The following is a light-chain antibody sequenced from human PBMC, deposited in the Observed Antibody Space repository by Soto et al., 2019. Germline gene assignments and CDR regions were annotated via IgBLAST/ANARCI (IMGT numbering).Light chain of an antibody. J-gene: IGKJ2*01. CDR2: GAS. CDR1: QSVSSN. V-gene: IGKV3D-15*01. Sequence: EIVMTQSPATLSVSPGERATLSCRASQSVSSNLAWYQQKPGQAPRLLIYGASTRATGIPARFSGSWSGTEFPLTISSLQSEDFAAYYCQQYNTWPYTFGQGTKLEIK. CDR3: QQYNTWPYT.